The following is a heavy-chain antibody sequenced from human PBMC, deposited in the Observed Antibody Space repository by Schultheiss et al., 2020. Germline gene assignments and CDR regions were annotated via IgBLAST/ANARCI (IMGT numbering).Heavy chain of an antibody. CDR1: GGSFSGYY. CDR2: INHSGST. V-gene: IGHV4-34*01. CDR3: ARGSYVYSSGWSRYFDL. D-gene: IGHD6-19*01. Sequence: LSLTCAVYGGSFSGYYWSWIRQPPGKGLEWIGEINHSGSTNYNPSLKSRVTISVDTSKNQFSLKLSSVTAADTAVYYCARGSYVYSSGWSRYFDLWGRGTLVTVSS. J-gene: IGHJ2*01.